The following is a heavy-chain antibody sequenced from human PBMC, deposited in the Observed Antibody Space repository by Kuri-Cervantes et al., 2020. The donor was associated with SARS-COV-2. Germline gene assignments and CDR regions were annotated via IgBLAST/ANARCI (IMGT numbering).Heavy chain of an antibody. V-gene: IGHV1-69*06. J-gene: IGHJ4*02. CDR3: ARDFIAAAGIDY. CDR2: IIPIFGTA. D-gene: IGHD6-13*01. Sequence: SVKVSCKASGYTFTSYGISWVRQAPGQGLEWMGRIIPIFGTANYAQRFQGRVTITADKSTSTAYMELSSLRSEDTAVYYCARDFIAAAGIDYWGQGTLVTVSS. CDR1: GYTFTSYG.